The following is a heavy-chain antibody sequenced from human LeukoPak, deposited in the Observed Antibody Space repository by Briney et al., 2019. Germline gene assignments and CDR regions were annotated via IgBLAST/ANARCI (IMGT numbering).Heavy chain of an antibody. CDR2: ISGGGSA. J-gene: IGHJ4*02. CDR1: GFTFSTYG. Sequence: GGSLRLSCAASGFTFSTYGMNWIRQAPGKGLEWVSVISGGGSAFYTDSVKGRFTISRDNSKSTLLLQMDYLRTEDTAVYYCARDHHGDKRSDYWGQGTLVTVSS. CDR3: ARDHHGDKRSDY. D-gene: IGHD4-17*01. V-gene: IGHV3-23*01.